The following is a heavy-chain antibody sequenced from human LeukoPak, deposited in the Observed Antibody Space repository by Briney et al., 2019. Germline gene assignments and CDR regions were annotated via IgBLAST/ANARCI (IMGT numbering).Heavy chain of an antibody. J-gene: IGHJ3*02. CDR1: GYTFTSYG. V-gene: IGHV1-18*01. CDR3: ARADYDFWSGHYTLTWAFDI. CDR2: ISAYNGNT. Sequence: ASVKVSCKASGYTFTSYGISWVRQAPGQGLEWMGWISAYNGNTNYAQKLQGRVTMTTDTSTSTAYMELRSLRSDDTAVYYCARADYDFWSGHYTLTWAFDIWGQGTMVTVSS. D-gene: IGHD3-3*01.